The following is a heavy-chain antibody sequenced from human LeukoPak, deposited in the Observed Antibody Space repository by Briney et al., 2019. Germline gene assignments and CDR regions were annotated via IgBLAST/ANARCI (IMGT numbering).Heavy chain of an antibody. Sequence: SETLSLTCDVSGGSISNTNWWSWVRQPPGQGLERIGEVSLAGQTNYNPSLNGRVTMSLDESSNQLSLKLTSVTAADTAIYYCSRESGAFCPFGYWGQGTLVIVPS. V-gene: IGHV4-4*02. CDR1: GGSISNTNW. CDR3: SRESGAFCPFGY. D-gene: IGHD1-26*01. CDR2: VSLAGQT. J-gene: IGHJ4*02.